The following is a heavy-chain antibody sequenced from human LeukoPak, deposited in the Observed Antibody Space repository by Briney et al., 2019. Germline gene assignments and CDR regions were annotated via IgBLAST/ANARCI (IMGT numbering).Heavy chain of an antibody. Sequence: GASVKVSCKASGYTFTGYYMHWVRQALGQGLEWMGWINPNIGGTRYAQKFQGRVTMTRDTSISTAYMELNRLRSDDTAVYYCSRVRPPGTSSRPYYFYYMDVWGKGTTVTVSS. CDR1: GYTFTGYY. D-gene: IGHD2-2*01. V-gene: IGHV1-2*02. CDR2: INPNIGGT. CDR3: SRVRPPGTSSRPYYFYYMDV. J-gene: IGHJ6*03.